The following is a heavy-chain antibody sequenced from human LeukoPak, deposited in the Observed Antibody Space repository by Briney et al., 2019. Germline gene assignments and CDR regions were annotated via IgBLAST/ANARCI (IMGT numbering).Heavy chain of an antibody. D-gene: IGHD1-1*01. CDR2: INPNSGGA. CDR3: ATGSGKKWNDVMDY. V-gene: IGHV1-2*02. J-gene: IGHJ4*02. CDR1: GYTFTGYY. Sequence: ASVKVSCKASGYTFTGYYMHWVRQAPGQGLEWMGWINPNSGGANYAQKFQGRVTMTRDTSISTAYMELSRLRSDDTAVYYCATGSGKKWNDVMDYWGQGTLVTVSS.